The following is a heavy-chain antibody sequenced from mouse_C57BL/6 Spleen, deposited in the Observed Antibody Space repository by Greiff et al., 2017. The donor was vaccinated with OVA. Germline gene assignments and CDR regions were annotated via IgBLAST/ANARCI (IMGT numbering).Heavy chain of an antibody. CDR3: ARSPYGSSYGGYFDV. CDR1: GYSITSDY. J-gene: IGHJ1*03. V-gene: IGHV3-8*01. D-gene: IGHD1-1*01. Sequence: EVMLVESGPGLAKPSQTLSLTCSVTGYSITSDYWNWIRKFPGNKLEYMGYISYSGSTYYNPSLKSRISITRDTSKNQYYLQLNSVTTEDTATYYCARSPYGSSYGGYFDVWGTGTTVTVSS. CDR2: ISYSGST.